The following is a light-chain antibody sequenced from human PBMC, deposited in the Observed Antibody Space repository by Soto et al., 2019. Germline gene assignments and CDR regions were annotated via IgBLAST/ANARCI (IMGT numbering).Light chain of an antibody. CDR1: QSVSSN. J-gene: IGKJ1*01. CDR3: QQYNNWLWT. Sequence: EIVLTQSPATLSLSPGKRATLSCRASQSVSSNLAWYQQKPGQAPRLLIYGASTRATGIPARFSGSGSGTEFTLTISSLQSEDFAVYYCQQYNNWLWTFGQGTKVDI. V-gene: IGKV3-15*01. CDR2: GAS.